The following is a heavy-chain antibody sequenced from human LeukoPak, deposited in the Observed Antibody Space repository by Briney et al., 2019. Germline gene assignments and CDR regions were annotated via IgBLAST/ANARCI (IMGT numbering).Heavy chain of an antibody. Sequence: SETLSLTCTGSGGSISGYYWSWIRQPPGKGLEGIGYIYYSGSTNYNPSLKSRVTISVDTSKNQFSLKLSSVTAADTAVYYCARLGCGGDCYNNYFDYWGQGTLVTVSS. CDR3: ARLGCGGDCYNNYFDY. J-gene: IGHJ4*02. D-gene: IGHD2-21*02. V-gene: IGHV4-59*08. CDR2: IYYSGST. CDR1: GGSISGYY.